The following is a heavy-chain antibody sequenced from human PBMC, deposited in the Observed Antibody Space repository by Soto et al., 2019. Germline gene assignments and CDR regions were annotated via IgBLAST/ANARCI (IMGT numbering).Heavy chain of an antibody. D-gene: IGHD1-1*01. V-gene: IGHV1-46*01. CDR2: INPSGGNT. Sequence: QVQLVQSGAEVKKPGASVKVSCKASGYSFTTYYMHWVRQAPGQGLEWMGMINPSGGNTSYAQKFQGRVTMTRDTSTSTVYMELSSLRSEDTAVYYCARNDKSGLDYWGQGTLVTVSS. CDR1: GYSFTTYY. J-gene: IGHJ4*02. CDR3: ARNDKSGLDY.